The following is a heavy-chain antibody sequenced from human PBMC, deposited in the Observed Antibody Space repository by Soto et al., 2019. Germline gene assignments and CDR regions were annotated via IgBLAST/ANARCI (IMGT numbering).Heavy chain of an antibody. CDR3: ARPAYCSSARCYFSDY. CDR2: ISSSGSTI. J-gene: IGHJ4*02. CDR1: GFTFSDYY. V-gene: IGHV3-11*01. D-gene: IGHD2-2*01. Sequence: GGSLRLSCAASGFTFSDYYLGGIRQAPGKGLEWVSYISSSGSTIYYADSVKGRFTISRDNTKNSVYLQMNSLRAEDTAVYYCARPAYCSSARCYFSDYWGQGTLVTVSS.